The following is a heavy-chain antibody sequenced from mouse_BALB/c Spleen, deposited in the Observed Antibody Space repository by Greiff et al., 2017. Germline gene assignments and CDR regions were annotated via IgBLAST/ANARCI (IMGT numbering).Heavy chain of an antibody. J-gene: IGHJ4*01. Sequence: VQLQQSGGGLVQPGGSLKLSCAASGFTFSSYGMSWVRQTPDKRLELVATINSNGGSTYYPDTVKGRFTISRDNAKNTLYLQMSSLKSEDTAMYYCARQGFMDYWGQGTSVTVSS. CDR3: ARQGFMDY. V-gene: IGHV5-6-3*01. D-gene: IGHD3-2*02. CDR1: GFTFSSYG. CDR2: INSNGGST.